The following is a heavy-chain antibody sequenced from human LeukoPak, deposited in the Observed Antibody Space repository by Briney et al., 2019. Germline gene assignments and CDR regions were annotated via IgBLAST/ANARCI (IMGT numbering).Heavy chain of an antibody. J-gene: IGHJ3*02. V-gene: IGHV3-30*04. CDR1: GFTFSSYA. Sequence: GGSLRLSCAASGFTFSSYAMHWVRQAPGKGLEWVAVISYDGSNKYYADSVKGRFTISRDNSKNTLYLQMNSLRAEDTAVYYCAREPWGGYAFDIWGQGTMVTVSS. CDR3: AREPWGGYAFDI. CDR2: ISYDGSNK. D-gene: IGHD3-16*01.